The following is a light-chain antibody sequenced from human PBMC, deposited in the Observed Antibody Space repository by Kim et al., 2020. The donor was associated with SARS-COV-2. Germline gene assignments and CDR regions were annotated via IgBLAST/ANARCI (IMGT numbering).Light chain of an antibody. Sequence: EIVLTQSPGTLSLSPGERATLSCRASQSVSSSYLAWYQQKPGQAPRVLIYGASSRANGIPDRLSGSGSGTDFTLTISRLEPEDFAVYYCQQYGSSPLTFGGGTKVDIK. CDR1: QSVSSSY. CDR2: GAS. V-gene: IGKV3-20*01. J-gene: IGKJ4*01. CDR3: QQYGSSPLT.